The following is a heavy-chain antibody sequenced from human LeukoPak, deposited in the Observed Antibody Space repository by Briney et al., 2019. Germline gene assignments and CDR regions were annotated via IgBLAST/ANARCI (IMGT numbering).Heavy chain of an antibody. CDR3: AKGSDFWSGYLSG. CDR1: GFTSSSYW. V-gene: IGHV3-7*03. J-gene: IGHJ4*02. D-gene: IGHD3-3*01. Sequence: PGGSLRLSCAGSGFTSSSYWMSWVRQAPGKGLEWVANINQDGSEKYYVDSVKGRFTLSRDNAKNSLYLQMNSLRAEDTAVYYCAKGSDFWSGYLSGWGQGTLVTVSS. CDR2: INQDGSEK.